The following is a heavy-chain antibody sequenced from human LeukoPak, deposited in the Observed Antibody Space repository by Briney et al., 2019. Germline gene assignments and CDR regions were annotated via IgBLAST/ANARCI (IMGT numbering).Heavy chain of an antibody. CDR1: GFTFSDYY. Sequence: GGSLRLSCAASGFTFSDYYMTWIRQAPGKGPEWVSYITTSGNTIHYADSVKGRFTISRDNAKNSLYLQMNSLRAEDSAVYYRVRVYSRNPYGTDYWGQGTLVTVSS. CDR2: ITTSGNTI. CDR3: VRVYSRNPYGTDY. J-gene: IGHJ4*02. D-gene: IGHD1-26*01. V-gene: IGHV3-11*04.